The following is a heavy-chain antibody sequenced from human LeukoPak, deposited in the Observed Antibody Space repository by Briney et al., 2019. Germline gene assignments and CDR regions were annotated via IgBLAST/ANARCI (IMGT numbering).Heavy chain of an antibody. D-gene: IGHD4-11*01. Sequence: LRLSCAASGFSFSDYSMNWVRQPPGKGLEWIGYIYYSGRTYYNPSLKSRITISVDTSKNQFSLKLSSVTAADTAVYYCARGFYSPHYWGQGTLVSVSS. CDR2: IYYSGRT. CDR1: GFSFSDYS. J-gene: IGHJ4*02. CDR3: ARGFYSPHY. V-gene: IGHV4-59*01.